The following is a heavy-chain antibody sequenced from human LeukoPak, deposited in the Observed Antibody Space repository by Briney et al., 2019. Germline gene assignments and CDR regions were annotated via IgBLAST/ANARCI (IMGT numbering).Heavy chain of an antibody. CDR2: ISSSSSTI. Sequence: LSLTCAVYGGSFSGYYWSWIRQAPEKGLEWVSYISSSSSTIYYADSVKGRFTISRDNAKNSLYLQMNSLRAEDTAVYYCARDLLMTTVTTRAGIHYYYYGMDVWGQGTTVTVSS. J-gene: IGHJ6*02. D-gene: IGHD4-17*01. CDR3: ARDLLMTTVTTRAGIHYYYYGMDV. V-gene: IGHV3-11*04. CDR1: GGSFSGYY.